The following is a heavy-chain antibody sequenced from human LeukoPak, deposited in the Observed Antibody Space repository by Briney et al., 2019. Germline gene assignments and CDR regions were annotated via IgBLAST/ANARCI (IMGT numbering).Heavy chain of an antibody. CDR1: GYTFTDYF. CDR3: ARDFLGRTNGGSNYFGMDV. V-gene: IGHV1-2*04. CDR2: INLHTGGA. D-gene: IGHD2-8*01. J-gene: IGHJ6*02. Sequence: ASVKVSCKSSGYTFTDYFLHWVRQAPGQGLEWMGCINLHTGGAHYAQKFQDWVSLTRDTFIDTAFMELSSLRSDATAIYYCARDFLGRTNGGSNYFGMDVWGQGTTVTVSS.